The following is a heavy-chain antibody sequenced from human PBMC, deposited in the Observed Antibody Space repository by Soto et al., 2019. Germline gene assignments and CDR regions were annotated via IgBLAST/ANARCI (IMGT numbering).Heavy chain of an antibody. Sequence: QVQLVESGGGVVQPGRSLRLSCAASGFTFSSYGMHWVRQAPGKGLEWVAVISYDGSNKYYADSVKGRFTISRDNSKNPLYLHMNSLRAEDTVVYYCAKLPAYYPAFDIWGQGTMVTVSS. CDR1: GFTFSSYG. CDR2: ISYDGSNK. CDR3: AKLPAYYPAFDI. J-gene: IGHJ3*02. V-gene: IGHV3-30*18. D-gene: IGHD1-26*01.